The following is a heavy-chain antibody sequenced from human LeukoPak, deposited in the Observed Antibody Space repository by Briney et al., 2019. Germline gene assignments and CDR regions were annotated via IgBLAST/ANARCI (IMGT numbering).Heavy chain of an antibody. Sequence: SETLSLTCAVSGYSISSGYYWGWIRQPPGKGLEWIGSIYHSGSPYYNPSLKSRVTISVDTSKNQFSLKLSSVTAADTAVYYCARGFGDDAFDIWGQGTMVTVSS. CDR1: GYSISSGYY. CDR2: IYHSGSP. CDR3: ARGFGDDAFDI. J-gene: IGHJ3*02. D-gene: IGHD2-21*01. V-gene: IGHV4-38-2*01.